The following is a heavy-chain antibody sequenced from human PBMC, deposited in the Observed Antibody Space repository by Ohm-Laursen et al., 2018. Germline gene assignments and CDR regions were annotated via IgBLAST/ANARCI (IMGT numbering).Heavy chain of an antibody. CDR1: GGSISNYY. CDR3: ARQSPSRNYYDDSGYYGPFDF. J-gene: IGHJ4*01. Sequence: GTLSLTCTVSGGSISNYYWSWIRQPPGKGLEWIGHVYYSGSTNYSPSVKSRVTISGDRSKTQFSLKLSSVTAADTAVYYCARQSPSRNYYDDSGYYGPFDFWGQGTLVTVSS. V-gene: IGHV4-59*08. D-gene: IGHD3-22*01. CDR2: VYYSGST.